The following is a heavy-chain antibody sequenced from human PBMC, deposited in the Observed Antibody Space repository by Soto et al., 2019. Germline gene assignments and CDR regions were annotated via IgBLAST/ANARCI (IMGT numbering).Heavy chain of an antibody. Sequence: SVKVSCKASGGTFSSYAISWVRQAPGQGLEWMGGIIPIFGTANYAQKFQGRVTITADESTSTAYMELSSLRSEDTAVYYCATSATYYYGSGSYYHPDYWGQGTLVTVSS. J-gene: IGHJ4*02. CDR2: IIPIFGTA. V-gene: IGHV1-69*13. CDR1: GGTFSSYA. D-gene: IGHD3-10*01. CDR3: ATSATYYYGSGSYYHPDY.